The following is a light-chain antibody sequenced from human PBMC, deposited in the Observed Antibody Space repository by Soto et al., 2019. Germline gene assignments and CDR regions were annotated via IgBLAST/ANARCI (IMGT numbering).Light chain of an antibody. CDR1: SSDVGGYNY. J-gene: IGLJ3*02. Sequence: QSALTQPASVSGSPGQSITISCTGTSSDVGGYNYVSWYQQHPGKAPKLMIYEVSNRPSGVSNRFSGSKSGDTASLTISGIPAEDEADYYCSSYTTSSTHWVFGGGTKLTVL. CDR3: SSYTTSSTHWV. CDR2: EVS. V-gene: IGLV2-14*01.